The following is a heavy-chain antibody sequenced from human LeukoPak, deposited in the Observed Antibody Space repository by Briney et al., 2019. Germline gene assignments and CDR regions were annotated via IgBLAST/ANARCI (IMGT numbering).Heavy chain of an antibody. V-gene: IGHV1-8*02. J-gene: IGHJ4*02. D-gene: IGHD3-9*01. CDR1: GYTFTSYG. Sequence: PGASVKVSCKASGYTFTSYGISWVRQATGQGLEWMGWMNPNSGNTGYAQKFQGRVTMTRNTSISTAYMELSSLRSEDTAVYYCARGQLRYFDWLPSAWGQGALVTVSS. CDR3: ARGQLRYFDWLPSA. CDR2: MNPNSGNT.